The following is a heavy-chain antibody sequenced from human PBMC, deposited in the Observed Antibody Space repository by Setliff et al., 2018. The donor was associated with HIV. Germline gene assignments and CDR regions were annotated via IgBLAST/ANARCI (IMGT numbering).Heavy chain of an antibody. Sequence: GASVKVSCKTSGYTFTSHDINWVRQAPGQGLEWMGWMSPNSGNTGYAQKFDGRVTASRDNPKNTVSLQLNSLRIEDTAVYYCARDFSWATDSWGQGTLVTVSS. CDR3: ARDFSWATDS. CDR1: GYTFTSHD. V-gene: IGHV1-8*02. CDR2: MSPNSGNT. D-gene: IGHD2-15*01. J-gene: IGHJ4*02.